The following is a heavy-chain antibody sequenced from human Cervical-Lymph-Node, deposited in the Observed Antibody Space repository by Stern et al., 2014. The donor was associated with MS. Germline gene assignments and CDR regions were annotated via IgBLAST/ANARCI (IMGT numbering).Heavy chain of an antibody. CDR3: ARHVQGFDY. V-gene: IGHV5-51*01. Sequence: VQLVQSGAEVKKPGESLKISCKLSGYSFTIYYIAWVRQMPGKGLEWMGVIYPYDSDTTYSTSFQGKATISADKSTTTAYLQWSSLRASDTAMYYCARHVQGFDYWGQGTLVTVSS. J-gene: IGHJ4*02. CDR2: IYPYDSDT. CDR1: GYSFTIYY.